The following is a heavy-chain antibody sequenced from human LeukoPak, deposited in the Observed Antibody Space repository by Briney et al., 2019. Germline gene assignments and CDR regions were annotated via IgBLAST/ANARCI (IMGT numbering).Heavy chain of an antibody. CDR2: IKSKTDGGTT. CDR1: GFTFSNAW. J-gene: IGHJ4*02. D-gene: IGHD3-9*01. V-gene: IGHV3-15*01. CDR3: TLTDGYDILTGY. Sequence: GGSLRLSCAASGFTFSNAWMSWVRQAPGKGLEWVGRIKSKTDGGTTDYAAPVKGRFTISRDDSKNTLYLQMNSLKTEDTAVYYCTLTDGYDILTGYWGQGTLVTVSS.